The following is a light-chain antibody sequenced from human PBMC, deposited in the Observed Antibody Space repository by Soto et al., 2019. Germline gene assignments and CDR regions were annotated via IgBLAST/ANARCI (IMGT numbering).Light chain of an antibody. J-gene: IGKJ4*01. CDR3: HQRYNWPRVT. Sequence: EIVLTQPPDTLSLSPGERATLSCRASQSVSSNYVAWYQQKPGQAPRLLTHGSSSRATGVPDRFSGRGSGTTFTLTITSLEPEDFAVYFCHQRYNWPRVTFGGGTKVDIK. V-gene: IGKV3D-20*02. CDR1: QSVSSNY. CDR2: GSS.